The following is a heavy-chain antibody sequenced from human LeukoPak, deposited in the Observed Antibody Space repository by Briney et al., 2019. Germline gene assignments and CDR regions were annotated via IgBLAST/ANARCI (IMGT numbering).Heavy chain of an antibody. V-gene: IGHV3-64*01. CDR3: ARQPIYYGSGSYDY. D-gene: IGHD3-10*01. CDR1: GFTFSSYA. CDR2: ISSNGGST. J-gene: IGHJ4*02. Sequence: GGSLRLSCAASGFTFSSYAMHWVRQAPGKGLEYVSAISSNGGSTYYANSVKGRSTISRDNSKNTLYLQMGSLRAEDMAVYYCARQPIYYGSGSYDYWGQGTLVTVSS.